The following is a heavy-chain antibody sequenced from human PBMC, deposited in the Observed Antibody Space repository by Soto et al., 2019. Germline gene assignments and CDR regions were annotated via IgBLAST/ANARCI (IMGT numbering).Heavy chain of an antibody. Sequence: SETLSLTCTVSGGSISSSSYYWGWIRQPPGKGLEWIGSIYYSGSTYYNPSLKSRVTISVDTSKNQFSLKLSFVTAADTAVFYCASPKIDFYNLFAPWGQGTLVTVSS. CDR2: IYYSGST. V-gene: IGHV4-39*01. D-gene: IGHD3-22*01. CDR1: GGSISSSSYY. J-gene: IGHJ5*02. CDR3: ASPKIDFYNLFAP.